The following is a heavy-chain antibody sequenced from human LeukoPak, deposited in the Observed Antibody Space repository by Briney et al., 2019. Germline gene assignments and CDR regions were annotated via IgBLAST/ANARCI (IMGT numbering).Heavy chain of an antibody. CDR1: GFTFTNAW. CDR2: IKTKSEGGTI. Sequence: PGGSLRLSCAASGFTFTNAWMHWVRQAPGKGLEWVGRIKTKSEGGTIDYAAPVRGRFTISRDDPENTLYLQMNSLKTEDTALYYCSTDQGGDILTGCWGQGTLVTVSS. J-gene: IGHJ4*02. V-gene: IGHV3-15*07. D-gene: IGHD3-9*01. CDR3: STDQGGDILTGC.